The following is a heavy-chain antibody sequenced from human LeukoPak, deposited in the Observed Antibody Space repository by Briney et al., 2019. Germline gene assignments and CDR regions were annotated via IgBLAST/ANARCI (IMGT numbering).Heavy chain of an antibody. CDR3: ARGATGYYYDSSGYYLDY. J-gene: IGHJ4*02. V-gene: IGHV1-69*04. CDR1: GGTFSSYA. CDR2: IIPILGIA. Sequence: GASVKVSCKASGGTFSSYAISWVRQAPGQGLEWMGRIIPILGIANYAQKFQGRVTITADKSTSTAYMELSSLRSEDTAVYYCARGATGYYYDSSGYYLDYWGQGTLVTVSS. D-gene: IGHD3-22*01.